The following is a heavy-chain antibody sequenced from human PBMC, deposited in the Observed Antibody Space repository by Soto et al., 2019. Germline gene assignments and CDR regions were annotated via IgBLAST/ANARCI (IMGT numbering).Heavy chain of an antibody. J-gene: IGHJ3*02. D-gene: IGHD3-22*01. CDR2: IYSGGST. Sequence: GGSLRLSCAASGFTVSSNYMSWVRQAPGKGLEWVSVIYSGGSTYYADSVKGRFTISRDNSKNTLYLQMNSLRAEDTAVYYCARDTYYYDSSGYRNDAFDIWGQGTMVTVS. V-gene: IGHV3-66*01. CDR1: GFTVSSNY. CDR3: ARDTYYYDSSGYRNDAFDI.